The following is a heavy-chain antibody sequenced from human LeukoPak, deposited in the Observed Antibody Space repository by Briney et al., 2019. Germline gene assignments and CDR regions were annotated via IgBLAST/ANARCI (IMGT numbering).Heavy chain of an antibody. D-gene: IGHD6-13*01. CDR1: GYTFTGYY. J-gene: IGHJ4*02. CDR3: ARVIAAARAPIDY. CDR2: INPNSGGT. V-gene: IGHV1-2*02. Sequence: GASVKVSCKASGYTFTGYYMHWVRQAPGQGLEWMGWINPNSGGTNYAQKFQGRVTMTGDTSISTAYMELSRLRSDDTAVYYCARVIAAARAPIDYWGQGTLVTVSS.